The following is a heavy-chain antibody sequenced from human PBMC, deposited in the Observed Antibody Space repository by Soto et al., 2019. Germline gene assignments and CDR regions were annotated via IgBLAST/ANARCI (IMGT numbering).Heavy chain of an antibody. Sequence: PSETLSLTCAVSGGSISSGGYSWSWIRQPPGKGLEWIGYIYHSGSTYYNPSLKSRVTISVDRSKNQFSLKLSSVTAADTAVYYCARERVLWFGELGWFDPWGQGTLVTVSS. CDR1: GGSISSGGYS. D-gene: IGHD3-10*01. J-gene: IGHJ5*02. CDR2: IYHSGST. V-gene: IGHV4-30-2*01. CDR3: ARERVLWFGELGWFDP.